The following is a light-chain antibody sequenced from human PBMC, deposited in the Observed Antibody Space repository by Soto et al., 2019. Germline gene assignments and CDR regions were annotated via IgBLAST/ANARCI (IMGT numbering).Light chain of an antibody. CDR1: SSDVGSYNL. CDR3: CSYAGSSTLMA. J-gene: IGLJ2*01. V-gene: IGLV2-23*02. Sequence: QSVLTQPASVSGSPGQSITISCTGTSSDVGSYNLVSWYQQHPGKAPKLMIYEVSKRPSGVSNRFSGSKSGNTASLTISGLQAEDEADNYCCSYAGSSTLMAFGGGTKLTVL. CDR2: EVS.